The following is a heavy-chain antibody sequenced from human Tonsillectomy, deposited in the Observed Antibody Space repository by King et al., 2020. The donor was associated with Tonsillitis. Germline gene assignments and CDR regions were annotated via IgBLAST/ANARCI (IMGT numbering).Heavy chain of an antibody. V-gene: IGHV4-4*07. Sequence: QLQESGPGLVKPSETLSLTCSVSGGSIIPYYWSWVRQPAGKGLEWLGRIFTSGSTNYNTSLKGRLTMSVDSSNNRFSLKLTSVTAADAAVYFCSKGPWGFVVNCYYGMEVWGQGTTVTVSS. CDR2: IFTSGST. D-gene: IGHD2-21*01. J-gene: IGHJ6*02. CDR1: GGSIIPYY. CDR3: SKGPWGFVVNCYYGMEV.